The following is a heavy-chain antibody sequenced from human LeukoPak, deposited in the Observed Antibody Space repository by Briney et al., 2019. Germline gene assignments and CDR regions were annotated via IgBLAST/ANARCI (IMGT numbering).Heavy chain of an antibody. CDR1: GFTFSSYW. D-gene: IGHD6-6*01. CDR2: IKQDGSEK. J-gene: IGHJ4*02. Sequence: GGSLRLSCAASGFTFSSYWMGWVRQAPGKGLEWVANIKQDGSEKYYVDSVKGRFTISRDNAKNSLYLQMNSLRAEDAAVYYCAREYSSSSSPRFDYWGQGTLVTVS. V-gene: IGHV3-7*01. CDR3: AREYSSSSSPRFDY.